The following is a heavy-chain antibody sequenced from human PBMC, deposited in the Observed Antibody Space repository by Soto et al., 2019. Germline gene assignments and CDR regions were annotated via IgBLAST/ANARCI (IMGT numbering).Heavy chain of an antibody. J-gene: IGHJ4*02. CDR3: ASLLFDY. D-gene: IGHD1-26*01. V-gene: IGHV4-34*01. Sequence: SETLSLTCAVYGGSFSGYYWSWIRQPPGKGLEWIGEINHSGSTNYNPSLKSRVTISVDTSKNQFSLKLSSVTAADTAVYYCASLLFDYWGQGTLVTSPQ. CDR2: INHSGST. CDR1: GGSFSGYY.